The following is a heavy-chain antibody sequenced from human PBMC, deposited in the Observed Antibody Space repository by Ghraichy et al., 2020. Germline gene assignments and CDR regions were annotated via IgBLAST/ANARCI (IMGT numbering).Heavy chain of an antibody. CDR1: GGSISSGDYY. J-gene: IGHJ3*02. CDR2: IYYSGST. V-gene: IGHV4-30-4*01. Sequence: SETLSLTCTVSGGSISSGDYYWSWIRQPPGKGLEWIGYIYYSGSTYYNPSLKSRVTISVDTSKNQFSLKLSSVTAADTAVYYCARFLMVRGGNDAFDIWGQGTMVTVSS. CDR3: ARFLMVRGGNDAFDI. D-gene: IGHD3-10*01.